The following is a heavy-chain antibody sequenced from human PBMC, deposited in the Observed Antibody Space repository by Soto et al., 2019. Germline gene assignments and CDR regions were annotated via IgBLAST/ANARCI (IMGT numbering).Heavy chain of an antibody. CDR1: GGSISSSSYC. Sequence: PSETLSLTCTVSGGSISSSSYCWGWILQPPGKGLEWIGSIYYSGSTYYTPSLKSRVTISVDTSKNQSSLKLSSVTAADTAVYYCAKVTGTTSHYGMDVWGQGTTVTVSS. D-gene: IGHD1-7*01. CDR3: AKVTGTTSHYGMDV. CDR2: IYYSGST. V-gene: IGHV4-39*01. J-gene: IGHJ6*02.